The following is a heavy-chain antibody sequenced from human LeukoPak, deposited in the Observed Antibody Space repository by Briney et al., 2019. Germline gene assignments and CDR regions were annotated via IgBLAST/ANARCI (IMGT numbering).Heavy chain of an antibody. CDR1: GFTVSINY. D-gene: IGHD3-22*01. V-gene: IGHV3-53*01. CDR2: IYSVGST. CDR3: ARDNRYYYDSSGSYGE. Sequence: PGGSLRLSCAASGFTVSINYMSWVRHAPGKVLEWVSVIYSVGSTYCADSVKGRFTISRDNSKNTLYLQMNSLRAEDTAVYYCARDNRYYYDSSGSYGEWGQGTLVTVSS. J-gene: IGHJ4*02.